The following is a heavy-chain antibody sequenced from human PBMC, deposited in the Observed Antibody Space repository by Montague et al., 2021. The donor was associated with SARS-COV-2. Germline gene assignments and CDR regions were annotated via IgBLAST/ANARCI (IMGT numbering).Heavy chain of an antibody. CDR1: GFSLSTSGMC. Sequence: PALVKPTQTLTLTCTFSGFSLSTSGMCVSWIHQPPGKALEWLALIDWDDDKCYSTSLKTRLTISKDTSKNQVVLTMTNMDPVDTATYYCARMTTVVTLGYYYYYGMDVWGQGTTVTVSS. V-gene: IGHV2-70*01. J-gene: IGHJ6*02. CDR3: ARMTTVVTLGYYYYYGMDV. D-gene: IGHD4-23*01. CDR2: IDWDDDK.